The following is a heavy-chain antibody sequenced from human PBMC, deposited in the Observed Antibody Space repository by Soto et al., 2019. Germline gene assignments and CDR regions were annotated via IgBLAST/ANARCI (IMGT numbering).Heavy chain of an antibody. J-gene: IGHJ6*03. Sequence: SETLSLTCTVSGGSISSYYWTWIRQPPGKGLEWIGYIYYSGTTYYNPSLNSRVSMSVDTSKKQISLKLSSVTAADTAVYYCVRFNHGQDYFYYMDVWGKGTTVTVSS. CDR3: VRFNHGQDYFYYMDV. V-gene: IGHV4-59*08. CDR2: IYYSGTT. CDR1: GGSISSYY.